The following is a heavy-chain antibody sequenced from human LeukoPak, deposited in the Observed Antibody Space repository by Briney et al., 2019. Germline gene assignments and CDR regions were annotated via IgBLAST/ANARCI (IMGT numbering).Heavy chain of an antibody. CDR3: AHRRGTGTNNWFDP. V-gene: IGHV2-5*02. CDR2: IYWDDDK. D-gene: IGHD1-1*01. Sequence: SGPTLVNPTQPLTLTCTFSGFSLSTSGVGVGWIRQPPEKALEWLALIYWDDDKRYSPSLKSRLTITKDTSKNQVVLTMTNMDPVDTATYYCAHRRGTGTNNWFDPWGQGTLVTVSS. CDR1: GFSLSTSGVG. J-gene: IGHJ5*02.